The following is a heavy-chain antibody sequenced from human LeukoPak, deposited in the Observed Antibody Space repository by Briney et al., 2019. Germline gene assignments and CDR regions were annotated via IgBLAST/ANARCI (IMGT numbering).Heavy chain of an antibody. J-gene: IGHJ4*02. V-gene: IGHV4-4*07. CDR1: GASIYSKH. D-gene: IGHD5-12*01. Sequence: PSETLSLTCTGSGASIYSKHWGWIRQPAGKGVEWIGRTYSAESSIYNPSLKSRLSMSIATSKNQLSLTLSSVTAADTAVYYCTRVGYGGYGVLDYWGQGTLVTVSS. CDR2: TYSAESS. CDR3: TRVGYGGYGVLDY.